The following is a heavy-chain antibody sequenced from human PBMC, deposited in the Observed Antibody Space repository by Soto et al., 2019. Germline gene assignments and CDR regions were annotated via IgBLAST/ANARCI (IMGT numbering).Heavy chain of an antibody. CDR3: ARDPGQQLAYNWFDP. D-gene: IGHD6-13*01. J-gene: IGHJ5*02. Sequence: GGSLRLSCAASGFTFSDYYMSWIRQAPGKGLEWVSYISSSSSYTNYADSVKGRFTISRDNAKNSLYLQMNSLRAEDTAVYYCARDPGQQLAYNWFDPWGHGTLVTVSS. CDR1: GFTFSDYY. CDR2: ISSSSSYT. V-gene: IGHV3-11*05.